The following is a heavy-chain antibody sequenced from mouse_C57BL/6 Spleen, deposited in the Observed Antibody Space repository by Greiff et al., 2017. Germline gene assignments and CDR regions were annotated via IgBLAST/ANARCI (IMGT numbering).Heavy chain of an antibody. CDR2: SNYDGSST. D-gene: IGHD2-5*01. CDR1: GFSFSDYY. Sequence: DVMLVESEGGLVQPCSSMSLTCSVTGFSFSDYYLAWVRQVPEKGLEWVANSNYDGSSTYYLDSLKTRFIISRDNAKNILYLQMSSLKSEETATYYCAREGAYYSNLYWYFDVWGTGTTVTVSS. V-gene: IGHV5-16*01. J-gene: IGHJ1*03. CDR3: AREGAYYSNLYWYFDV.